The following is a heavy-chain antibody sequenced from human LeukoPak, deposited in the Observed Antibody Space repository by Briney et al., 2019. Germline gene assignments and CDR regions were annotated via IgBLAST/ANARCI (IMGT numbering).Heavy chain of an antibody. J-gene: IGHJ4*02. Sequence: SETLSLTCTVSGGSISSGDYYWSWIRQPPGKGLEWIGYIYHSGSTYYNPSLKSRVTISVDRSKNQFSLKLSSVTAADTAVYYCAGQLAFDYWGQGTPVTVSS. CDR1: GGSISSGDYY. V-gene: IGHV4-30-2*01. CDR2: IYHSGST. CDR3: AGQLAFDY. D-gene: IGHD6-13*01.